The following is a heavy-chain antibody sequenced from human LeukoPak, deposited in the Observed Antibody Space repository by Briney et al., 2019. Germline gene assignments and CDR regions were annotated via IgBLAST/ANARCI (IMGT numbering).Heavy chain of an antibody. Sequence: GASVKVSCKASGYTFTVYFMHWVRQGPGQGLEGMGWINPNSGGTNYAQKFQGRVTMTRDTSISTAYMELSRLRSDDTAVYYCARELNYDSSGYYFDYRGQGTLVTVSS. V-gene: IGHV1-2*02. CDR2: INPNSGGT. J-gene: IGHJ4*02. CDR3: ARELNYDSSGYYFDY. CDR1: GYTFTVYF. D-gene: IGHD3-22*01.